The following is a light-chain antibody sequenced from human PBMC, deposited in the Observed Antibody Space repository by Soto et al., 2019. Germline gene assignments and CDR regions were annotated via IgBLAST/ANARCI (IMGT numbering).Light chain of an antibody. CDR3: QVWDSSSDLRGV. CDR2: YDN. V-gene: IGLV3-21*04. J-gene: IGLJ2*01. CDR1: NIGSKS. Sequence: SYELTQPTSVSVAPGKTARITCGGNNIGSKSVHWYQQKPGQAPVLVIYYDNDRPSGIPERFSGSNSGNTATLTISRVEAGDEADYYCQVWDSSSDLRGVFGGGTKLTVL.